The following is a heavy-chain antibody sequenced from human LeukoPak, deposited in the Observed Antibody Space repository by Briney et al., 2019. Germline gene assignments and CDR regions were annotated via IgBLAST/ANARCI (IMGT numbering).Heavy chain of an antibody. CDR2: ISSSSSSI. V-gene: IGHV3-48*01. D-gene: IGHD1-14*01. Sequence: GSLSLSCAASGFIFSSYSMNWVRQAPGKGLEWVSYISSSSSSIYYADAVKGRFTISRDNAKNSLYLQMNSLRAEDTAVYYCARVYRRYFDYWGQGTLVTVSS. J-gene: IGHJ4*02. CDR1: GFIFSSYS. CDR3: ARVYRRYFDY.